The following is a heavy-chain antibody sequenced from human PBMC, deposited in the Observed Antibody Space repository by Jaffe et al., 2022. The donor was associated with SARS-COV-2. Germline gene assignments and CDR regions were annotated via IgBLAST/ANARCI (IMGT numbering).Heavy chain of an antibody. Sequence: EVQLVESGGGLVQPGGSLRLSCEGSGLTFSNYAMIWARQAPGKGLEWVSLIRDNGVDTYYAESVKGRFTISRDNSKSTLYLQVNSLRAEDTAVYYCASGGYVWGDYRIYAFDVWGQGTMVTVSS. CDR3: ASGGYVWGDYRIYAFDV. D-gene: IGHD3-16*02. V-gene: IGHV3-23*04. J-gene: IGHJ3*01. CDR1: GLTFSNYA. CDR2: IRDNGVDT.